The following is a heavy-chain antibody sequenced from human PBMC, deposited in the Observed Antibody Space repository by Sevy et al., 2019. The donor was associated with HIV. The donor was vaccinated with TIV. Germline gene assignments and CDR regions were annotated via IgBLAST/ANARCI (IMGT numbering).Heavy chain of an antibody. D-gene: IGHD2-15*01. CDR2: ISSSSSTI. CDR1: GFTFSNYA. J-gene: IGHJ3*02. V-gene: IGHV3-48*01. Sequence: GGSLRLSCAASGFTFSNYAMGWVRQAPGKGLEWVSYISSSSSTIYYADSVKGRFTISRDNAKNSLYLQMNSLRAEDTAVYYCARVGIVVGGAFDIWGQGTMVTVSS. CDR3: ARVGIVVGGAFDI.